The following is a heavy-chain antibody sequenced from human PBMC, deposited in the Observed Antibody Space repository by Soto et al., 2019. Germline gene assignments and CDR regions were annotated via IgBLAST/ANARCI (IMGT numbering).Heavy chain of an antibody. Sequence: QVQLVESGGGVVQPGRSLRLSCAASGFTFSSYAMHWVRQAPGKGLEWVAVISYDGSNKYYADSVKGRFTISRDNSKNTLYLQMNGLRAEDTAVYYCARGSVTMVRGALDVWGQGTTVTVSS. CDR1: GFTFSSYA. J-gene: IGHJ6*02. CDR3: ARGSVTMVRGALDV. D-gene: IGHD3-10*01. V-gene: IGHV3-30-3*01. CDR2: ISYDGSNK.